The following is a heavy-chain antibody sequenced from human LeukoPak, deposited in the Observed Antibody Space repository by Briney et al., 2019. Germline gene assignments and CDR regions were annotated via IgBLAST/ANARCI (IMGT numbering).Heavy chain of an antibody. CDR2: IYYSGST. D-gene: IGHD1-26*01. Sequence: PSETLSLTCTVSGGSISSYYWSWIRQPPGKGLEWIGYIYYSGSTNYNPSLKSRVTISVDTSKNQFSLKLSSVTAADTAVYYCARVYRVGAIIYYFDYWGQGTLVTVSS. CDR3: ARVYRVGAIIYYFDY. J-gene: IGHJ4*02. CDR1: GGSISSYY. V-gene: IGHV4-59*01.